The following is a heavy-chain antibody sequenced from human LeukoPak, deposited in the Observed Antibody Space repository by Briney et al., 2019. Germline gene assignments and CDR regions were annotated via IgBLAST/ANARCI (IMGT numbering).Heavy chain of an antibody. V-gene: IGHV3-53*01. J-gene: IGHJ4*02. D-gene: IGHD3-3*01. CDR1: GFTVSSNY. Sequence: SGGSLRLSCAASGFTVSSNYMSWVRKAPGKGLEWVSVIYSVGSTYYADSVKSRFTISRDNSKNTLYMQMNSQRAEDTAVYYCAKDWQNYDFWSGSPDYWGQGTLVTVSS. CDR2: IYSVGST. CDR3: AKDWQNYDFWSGSPDY.